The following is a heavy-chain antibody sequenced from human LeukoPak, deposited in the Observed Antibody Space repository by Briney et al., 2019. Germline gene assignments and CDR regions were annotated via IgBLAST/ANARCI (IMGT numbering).Heavy chain of an antibody. Sequence: SETLSLTCAVYGGSFSGYYWSWIRQPPGKGLEWIGEINHSGSTNYNPSLKSRVTISVDTSKNQFSLKLSSVTAADTAVYYCARDRYYDFWSGYYRGSWFDPWGQGTLGTVSS. CDR1: GGSFSGYY. CDR3: ARDRYYDFWSGYYRGSWFDP. V-gene: IGHV4-34*01. J-gene: IGHJ5*02. D-gene: IGHD3-3*01. CDR2: INHSGST.